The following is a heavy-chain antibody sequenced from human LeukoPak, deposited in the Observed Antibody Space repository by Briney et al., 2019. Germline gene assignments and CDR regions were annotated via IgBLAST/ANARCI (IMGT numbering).Heavy chain of an antibody. CDR1: GFTFSHAW. CDR3: TTIGYNWNYHGIGYYYYMDV. CDR2: IKSKTDGGTT. V-gene: IGHV3-15*01. D-gene: IGHD1-7*01. Sequence: GGSLRLSCAASGFTFSHAWMSWVRQAPGKGLEWVGRIKSKTDGGTTDYAAPVKGRFTISRDDSKNTLYLQMNGLKTEDTAVYYCTTIGYNWNYHGIGYYYYMDVWGKGTTVTVSS. J-gene: IGHJ6*03.